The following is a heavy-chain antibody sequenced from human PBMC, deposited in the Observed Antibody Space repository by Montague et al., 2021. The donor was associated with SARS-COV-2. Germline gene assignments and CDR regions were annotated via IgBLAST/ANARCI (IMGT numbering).Heavy chain of an antibody. CDR3: ARWYYGSGSYPH. V-gene: IGHV4-38-2*01. CDR1: GYSISSGYY. J-gene: IGHJ4*02. Sequence: SETLSLTCSVSGYSISSGYYWGWIRQPPGKGLEWIGNIYRSGGTYYSPSLKGRVTVSVDTSKNQFSLRLSSVTAADTAVYYCARWYYGSGSYPHWGQGTLVTVSS. CDR2: IYRSGGT. D-gene: IGHD3-10*01.